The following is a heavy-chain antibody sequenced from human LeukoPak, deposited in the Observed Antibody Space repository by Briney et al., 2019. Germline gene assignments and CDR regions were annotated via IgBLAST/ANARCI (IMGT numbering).Heavy chain of an antibody. D-gene: IGHD2-15*01. J-gene: IGHJ4*02. CDR1: GFTFSSYA. CDR3: AKVGGRYCSGGSRYSDY. CDR2: ISGSGGST. Sequence: GGSLRLSCAASGFTFSSYAMSWVRQAPGKGLEWVSAISGSGGSTYYADSVKGRFTISRDNSKNTLYLQMNSLRAEDTAVYYCAKVGGRYCSGGSRYSDYWGQGTLVTVSS. V-gene: IGHV3-23*01.